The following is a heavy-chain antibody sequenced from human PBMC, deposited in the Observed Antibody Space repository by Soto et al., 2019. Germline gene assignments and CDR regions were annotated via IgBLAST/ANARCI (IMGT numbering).Heavy chain of an antibody. J-gene: IGHJ5*02. Sequence: ESGGGLVKPGGSLRLSCAASGFTFSSYSMNWVRQAPGKGLEWVSSISSSSSYIYYADSVKGRFTISRDNAKNSLYLQMNSLRAEDTAVYYCATIVVVPAANWFDPWGQGTLVTVSS. CDR3: ATIVVVPAANWFDP. CDR1: GFTFSSYS. D-gene: IGHD2-2*01. V-gene: IGHV3-21*01. CDR2: ISSSSSYI.